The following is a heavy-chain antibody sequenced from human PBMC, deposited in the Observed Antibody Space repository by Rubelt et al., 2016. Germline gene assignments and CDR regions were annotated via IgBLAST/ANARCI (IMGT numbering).Heavy chain of an antibody. CDR1: GYSISSGYY. CDR3: ARAPYSSGWYLAFDI. CDR2: IYYSGST. D-gene: IGHD6-19*01. Sequence: QVQLQESGPGLVKPSETLSLTCTVSGYSISSGYYWGWIRQPPGKGLEWIGSIYYSGSTYYNPSLKSRVTISVDTSKYQFSLKLSSVTAADTAVYYCARAPYSSGWYLAFDIWGQGTMVTVSS. J-gene: IGHJ3*02. V-gene: IGHV4-38-2*02.